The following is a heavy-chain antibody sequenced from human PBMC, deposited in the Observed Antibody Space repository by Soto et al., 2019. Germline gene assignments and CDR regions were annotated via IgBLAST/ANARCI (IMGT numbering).Heavy chain of an antibody. Sequence: SVKVSCKASGGTFSSYAISWVRQAPGQGLEWMGGIIPIFGTANYAQKFQGRVTITADESTSTAYMELSSLRSEDTAVYYCASGPYYDILTGYLAQGYWGQGTLVTVSS. CDR1: GGTFSSYA. V-gene: IGHV1-69*13. CDR2: IIPIFGTA. CDR3: ASGPYYDILTGYLAQGY. J-gene: IGHJ4*02. D-gene: IGHD3-9*01.